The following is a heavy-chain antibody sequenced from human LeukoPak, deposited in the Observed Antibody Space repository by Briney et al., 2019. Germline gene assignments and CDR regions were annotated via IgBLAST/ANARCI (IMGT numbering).Heavy chain of an antibody. CDR2: IHNSRGT. CDR3: GKVGGSTNS. D-gene: IGHD2-15*01. CDR1: GASITSDIFY. Sequence: TSETLSLTCTVSGASITSDIFYWNWIRQSPGKGLEWIGAIHNSRGTSYNPSLESRLTISVDPSENKFFLKMTSVTDADTATYYCGKVGGSTNSWGQGTLVTVSS. J-gene: IGHJ4*02. V-gene: IGHV4-30-4*01.